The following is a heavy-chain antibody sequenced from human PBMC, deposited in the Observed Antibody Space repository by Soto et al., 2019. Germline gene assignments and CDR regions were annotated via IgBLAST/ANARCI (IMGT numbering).Heavy chain of an antibody. J-gene: IGHJ6*02. CDR3: ARDSLNDYGDYQGKYYYYYYGMDV. Sequence: GGSLRLSCAASGFTFSSYSMNWVRQAPGKGLEWVSSISSSSSYIYYADSVKGRFTISRDNAKNSLYLQMNSLRAEDTAVYYCARDSLNDYGDYQGKYYYYYYGMDVWGQGTTVTVSS. CDR1: GFTFSSYS. V-gene: IGHV3-21*01. D-gene: IGHD4-17*01. CDR2: ISSSSSYI.